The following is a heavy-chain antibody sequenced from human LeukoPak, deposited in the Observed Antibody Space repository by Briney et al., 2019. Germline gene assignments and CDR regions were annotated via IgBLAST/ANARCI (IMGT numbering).Heavy chain of an antibody. CDR3: ARGTYDSSGEGGYMDV. J-gene: IGHJ6*03. CDR1: GFTFSSYA. CDR2: ISGSGGST. D-gene: IGHD3-22*01. Sequence: PGGSLRLSCAASGFTFSSYAMSWVRQAPGKGLEWVSAISGSGGSTYYADSVKGRFTISRDNAKNSLYLQMNSLRAEDTAVYYCARGTYDSSGEGGYMDVWGKGTTVTVSS. V-gene: IGHV3-23*01.